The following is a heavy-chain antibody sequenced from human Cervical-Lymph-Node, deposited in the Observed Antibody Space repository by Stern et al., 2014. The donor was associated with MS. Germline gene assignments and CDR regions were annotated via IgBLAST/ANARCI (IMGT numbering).Heavy chain of an antibody. J-gene: IGHJ4*02. V-gene: IGHV3-33*01. CDR1: GLTFSNYG. Sequence: VQLVESGGDVVQPGKSLRLSCAASGLTFSNYGMHWVRQAPGKGLEWGAVIWRDGSEKYYADSVKGRFTVSRDNSKNTVYLEMNSLRAEDTALYYCATITPVDYWGQGTLVIVSS. CDR3: ATITPVDY. D-gene: IGHD1-14*01. CDR2: IWRDGSEK.